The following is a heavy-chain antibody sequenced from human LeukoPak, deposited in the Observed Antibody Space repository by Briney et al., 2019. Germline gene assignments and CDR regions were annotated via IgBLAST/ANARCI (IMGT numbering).Heavy chain of an antibody. CDR1: GYTFTSYG. D-gene: IGHD6-13*01. Sequence: ASVKVSCKASGYTFTSYGISWVRQAPGQGLEWMGWISAYNGNTNYAQKLQGRVTMTRDTSTSTVYMELSSLRSEDTAVYYCARDPGGAWAVAAAGIDYWGQGTLVTVSS. CDR3: ARDPGGAWAVAAAGIDY. V-gene: IGHV1-18*01. J-gene: IGHJ4*02. CDR2: ISAYNGNT.